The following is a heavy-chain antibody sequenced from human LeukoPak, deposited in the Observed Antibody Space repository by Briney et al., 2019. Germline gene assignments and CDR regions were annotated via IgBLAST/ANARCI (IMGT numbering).Heavy chain of an antibody. CDR2: MNPNSGNT. J-gene: IGHJ4*02. V-gene: IGHV1-8*03. D-gene: IGHD2-2*01. Sequence: ASVKVSCKASGYTFTSYDINWVRQATGQGLECMGWMNPNSGNTGYAQKFQGRVTITRNTSISTAYMELSSLRSEDTAVYYCAKGVVVAPDVTPFDYWGQGTLVTVSS. CDR1: GYTFTSYD. CDR3: AKGVVVAPDVTPFDY.